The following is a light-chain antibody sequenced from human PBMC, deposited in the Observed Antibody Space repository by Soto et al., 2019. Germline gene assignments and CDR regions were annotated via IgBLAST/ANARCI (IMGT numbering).Light chain of an antibody. Sequence: DIRMTQSQSSLSASVGDRVTITCRASQSISIYLNWYQQKPGKAPKLLIYAASSLQSGVPSRFSGSGSGTDFTLTISSLQPEDFATYYCQQSYSTPFTFGPGTKVDIK. CDR3: QQSYSTPFT. V-gene: IGKV1-39*01. J-gene: IGKJ3*01. CDR1: QSISIY. CDR2: AAS.